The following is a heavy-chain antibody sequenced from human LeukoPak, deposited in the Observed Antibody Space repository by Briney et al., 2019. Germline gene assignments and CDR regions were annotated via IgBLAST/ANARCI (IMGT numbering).Heavy chain of an antibody. CDR3: AHIITGLGATGYYFDY. V-gene: IGHV2-70*04. CDR2: TDWDDDK. Sequence: SGPTLANPTQTLTLTCTFSGFSLTTREITVCWIRQPPGKALEWLARTDWDDDKSYSTSLKTRLTISKDTSKNQVVLTMTNIDPVDTATYYCAHIITGLGATGYYFDYWGPGTLVTVSS. J-gene: IGHJ4*02. D-gene: IGHD1-26*01. CDR1: GFSLTTREIT.